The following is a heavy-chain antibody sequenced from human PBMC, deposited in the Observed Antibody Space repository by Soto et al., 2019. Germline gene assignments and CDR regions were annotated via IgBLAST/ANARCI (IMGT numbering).Heavy chain of an antibody. V-gene: IGHV4-31*03. CDR3: ARGGFQGYY. CDR1: GGSISSCGYY. J-gene: IGHJ4*02. Sequence: PSETLSLTCTVTGGSISSCGYYWSWIRQHPGKGLEWIGYIYYSGSTYYNPSLKSRVTISVDTSKNQFSLKLSSVTAADTAVYYCARGGFQGYYWGQGTLVTVSS. CDR2: IYYSGST. D-gene: IGHD2-15*01.